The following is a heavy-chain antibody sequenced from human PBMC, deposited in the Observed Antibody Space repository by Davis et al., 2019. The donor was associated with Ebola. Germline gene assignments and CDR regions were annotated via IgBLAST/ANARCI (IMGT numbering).Heavy chain of an antibody. CDR2: INAGNGNT. J-gene: IGHJ6*02. CDR3: VRESRIAVVGWYYYYGMDV. D-gene: IGHD6-19*01. V-gene: IGHV1-3*01. CDR1: GYIFTSYA. Sequence: ASVKVSCKASGYIFTSYAMHWVRQAPGQRLEWMGWINAGNGNTKYSQKFQGRVTITRDTSASTAYMELSSLRSEDTAVYYCVRESRIAVVGWYYYYGMDVWGQGTTVTVSS.